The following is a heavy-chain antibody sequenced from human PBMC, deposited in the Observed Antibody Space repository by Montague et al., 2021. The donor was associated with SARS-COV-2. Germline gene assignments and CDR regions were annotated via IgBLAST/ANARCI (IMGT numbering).Heavy chain of an antibody. J-gene: IGHJ4*02. CDR1: GGSISSYY. CDR3: ARGFDY. Sequence: SETLSLTCTVSGGSISSYYWSWIRQPPGEKLEWIGCIYYSWGTNYNHSLQSRVTISVDTSKNQFSLKLSSVTAADTAVYYCARGFDYWGQGTLVTVSS. CDR2: IYYSWGT. V-gene: IGHV4-59*12.